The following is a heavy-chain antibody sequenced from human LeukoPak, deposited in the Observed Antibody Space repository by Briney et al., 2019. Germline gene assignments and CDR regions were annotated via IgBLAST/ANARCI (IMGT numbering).Heavy chain of an antibody. J-gene: IGHJ6*03. Sequence: GGSLRLSCAASGFTFSSYSMNWVRQAPGKGLEWVSSISSSSSYIYYADSVKGRFTISRDNAKNSLYLQMNSLRAEDTAVYYCARGDYDFWSGYANYYYYYYMDVWGKGTTVTVSS. D-gene: IGHD3-3*01. CDR1: GFTFSSYS. V-gene: IGHV3-21*01. CDR2: ISSSSSYI. CDR3: ARGDYDFWSGYANYYYYYYMDV.